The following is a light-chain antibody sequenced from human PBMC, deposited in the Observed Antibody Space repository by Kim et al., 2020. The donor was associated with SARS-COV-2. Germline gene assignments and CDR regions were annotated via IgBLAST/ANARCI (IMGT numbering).Light chain of an antibody. CDR1: KLGDKY. Sequence: SYELTQPPSVSVSPGQTASITCSGDKLGDKYACWYQQKPGQSPVLVIYQDSKRPSGIPERFSGSNSGNTATLTISGTQAMDEADYYCPAWDSSTVFGGG. J-gene: IGLJ2*01. CDR2: QDS. CDR3: PAWDSSTV. V-gene: IGLV3-1*01.